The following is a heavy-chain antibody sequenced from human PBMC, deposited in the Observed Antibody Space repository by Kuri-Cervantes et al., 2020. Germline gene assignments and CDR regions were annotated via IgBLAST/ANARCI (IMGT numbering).Heavy chain of an antibody. D-gene: IGHD3-10*01. V-gene: IGHV1-69*02. CDR2: IIPILGIA. CDR1: GGTFSSYT. CDR3: ARIMVRGVIPDY. J-gene: IGHJ4*02. Sequence: SVKVSCKASGGTFSSYTISWVRQAPGQGLEWMGRIIPILGIANYAQKFQGRVTITADTSTSTAYMELRSLRSDDTAVYYCARIMVRGVIPDYWGQGTLVTVSS.